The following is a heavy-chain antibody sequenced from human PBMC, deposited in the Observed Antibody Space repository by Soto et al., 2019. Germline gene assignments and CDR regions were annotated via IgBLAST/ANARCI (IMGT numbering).Heavy chain of an antibody. CDR2: IIPILGTA. V-gene: IGHV1-69*08. D-gene: IGHD2-2*02. J-gene: IGHJ3*02. Sequence: QVQLVQSGAEVKKPGSSVKVSCKASGGTFSSYTISWVRQAPGQGLEWMGRIIPILGTANYAQKFQGRVTITADTTTSPAYMGLSRRESANTAVDYCAMDQGVSGVVPAAIDAFDIWGQGTMVTVSS. CDR1: GGTFSSYT. CDR3: AMDQGVSGVVPAAIDAFDI.